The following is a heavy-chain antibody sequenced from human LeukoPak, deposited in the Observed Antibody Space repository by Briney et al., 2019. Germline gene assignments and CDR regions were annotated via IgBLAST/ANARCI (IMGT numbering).Heavy chain of an antibody. CDR3: ARDLGQYYDTSDNWFDP. V-gene: IGHV3-21*01. D-gene: IGHD3-22*01. Sequence: PGGTLRLSCAASGFTFSSYSMNWVRQAPGKGLEWVSSISSSSSYIYYADSMKGRFTISRDNAKNTLNLQMNSLRAEDTAVYYCARDLGQYYDTSDNWFDPWGQGTLVTVSS. J-gene: IGHJ5*02. CDR1: GFTFSSYS. CDR2: ISSSSSYI.